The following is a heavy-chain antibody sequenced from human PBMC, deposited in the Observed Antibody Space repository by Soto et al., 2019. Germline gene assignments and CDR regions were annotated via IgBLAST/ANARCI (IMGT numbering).Heavy chain of an antibody. J-gene: IGHJ4*02. CDR3: AKNLPRTGRFDY. V-gene: IGHV4-39*01. Sequence: SETLSLTCTVSGGSISSGGYYWGWIRQPPGKGLEWIGSIYYSGSTYYRPSLKSRVTISVDTSKNQFSLKLSSVTAADTAVYYCAKNLPRTGRFDYWGQGTVVTVSS. CDR2: IYYSGST. CDR1: GGSISSGGYY.